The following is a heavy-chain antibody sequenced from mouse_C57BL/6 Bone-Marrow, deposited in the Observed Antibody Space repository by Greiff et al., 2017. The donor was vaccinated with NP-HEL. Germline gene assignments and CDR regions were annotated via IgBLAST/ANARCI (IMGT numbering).Heavy chain of an antibody. Sequence: VQLQQSGAELVRPGASVKLSCTASGFNIKDDYMHWVKQRPEQGLEWIGWIDPENGDTEYASKFQGKATITADTSSNTAYLQLSSLTSEDTAVYYYTTCGYDNYWGQGTTLTVSS. V-gene: IGHV14-4*01. CDR1: GFNIKDDY. J-gene: IGHJ2*01. D-gene: IGHD2-2*01. CDR2: IDPENGDT. CDR3: TTCGYDNY.